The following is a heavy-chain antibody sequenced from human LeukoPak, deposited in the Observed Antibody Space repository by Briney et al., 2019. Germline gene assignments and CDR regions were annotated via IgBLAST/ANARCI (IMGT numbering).Heavy chain of an antibody. J-gene: IGHJ4*02. V-gene: IGHV3-30*02. CDR1: GFTFSSYG. D-gene: IGHD4-11*01. CDR3: ARAITTVTTTSVSG. Sequence: QSGGSLRLSCAASGFTFSSYGMHWVRQAPGKGLDWVAFIHHDGSNKYYADSVRGRFTISRDNAKNSLYLQMNSLRAEDTAVYYCARAITTVTTTSVSGWGQGTLVTVSS. CDR2: IHHDGSNK.